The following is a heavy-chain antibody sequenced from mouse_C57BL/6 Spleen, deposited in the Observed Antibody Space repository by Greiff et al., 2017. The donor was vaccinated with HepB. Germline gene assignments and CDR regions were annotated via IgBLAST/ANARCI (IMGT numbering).Heavy chain of an antibody. V-gene: IGHV1-82*01. Sequence: QVQLQQSGPELVKPGASVKISCKASGYAFSSSWMNWVKQRPGKGLEWIGRIYPGDGDTNYNGKFKGKATLTADKSSSTAYMQLSSLTSEDSAVYYCARETGINFDYWGQGTTLTVSS. CDR2: IYPGDGDT. CDR3: ARETGINFDY. CDR1: GYAFSSSW. J-gene: IGHJ2*01. D-gene: IGHD2-4*01.